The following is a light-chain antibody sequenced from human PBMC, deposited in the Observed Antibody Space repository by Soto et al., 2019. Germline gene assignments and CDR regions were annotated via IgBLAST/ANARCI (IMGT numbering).Light chain of an antibody. CDR2: EVS. J-gene: IGLJ1*01. CDR3: CSYAGSSTSYV. Sequence: QSALTQPASVSGSPGQSITISCTGTSCDVGSYNLVSWYQQHPGKAPKLMIYEVSKRPSGVSNRFSGSKSGNTASLTISGLQAEDEADYYCCSYAGSSTSYVFGTGTKVTVL. V-gene: IGLV2-23*02. CDR1: SCDVGSYNL.